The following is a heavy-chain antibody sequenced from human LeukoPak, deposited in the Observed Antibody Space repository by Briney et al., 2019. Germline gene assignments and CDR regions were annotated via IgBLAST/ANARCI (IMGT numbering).Heavy chain of an antibody. CDR2: IYTSGSI. CDR3: ARGKLGNLDY. V-gene: IGHV4-61*02. J-gene: IGHJ4*02. Sequence: PSQTLSLTCTVSGGSISSGSYYWSWIRQPAGKGLEWIGRIYTSGSINYNPSLKSRVTISVDTSKNQFSLKLRSVTAADTAVYYCARGKLGNLDYWGQGTLVTVSS. D-gene: IGHD7-27*01. CDR1: GGSISSGSYY.